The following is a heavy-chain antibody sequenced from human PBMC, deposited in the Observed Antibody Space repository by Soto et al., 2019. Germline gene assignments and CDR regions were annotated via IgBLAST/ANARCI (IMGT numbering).Heavy chain of an antibody. Sequence: ASVKVSCKASGYTFTSYDINWVRQATGQGLEWMGWMNPNSGNTGYAQKFQGRVTMTRNTSISTAYMELSSLRSEDTAVYYCARGSKRRGGSVFNYYFDYWGQGTLVTVSS. CDR1: GYTFTSYD. CDR2: MNPNSGNT. CDR3: ARGSKRRGGSVFNYYFDY. V-gene: IGHV1-8*01. D-gene: IGHD6-19*01. J-gene: IGHJ4*02.